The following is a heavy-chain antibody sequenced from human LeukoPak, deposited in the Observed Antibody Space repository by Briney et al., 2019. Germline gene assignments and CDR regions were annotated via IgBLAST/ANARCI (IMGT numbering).Heavy chain of an antibody. CDR2: IYHSGST. Sequence: SETLSLTCTVSGGSISSGGYYWSWIRQPPGKGLEWIGYIYHSGSTYYNPSLKSRDTISVDTSKNQFSLKLSSVTAADTAVYYCARVLPSTGFDPWGQGTLVTVSS. V-gene: IGHV4-30-2*01. J-gene: IGHJ5*02. D-gene: IGHD1-26*01. CDR3: ARVLPSTGFDP. CDR1: GGSISSGGYY.